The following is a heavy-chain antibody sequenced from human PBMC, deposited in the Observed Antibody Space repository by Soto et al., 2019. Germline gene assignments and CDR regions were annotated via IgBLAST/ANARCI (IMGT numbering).Heavy chain of an antibody. CDR3: AKGARSSGWY. CDR2: ISGSGGTT. CDR1: GFTFSSYA. J-gene: IGHJ4*02. V-gene: IGHV3-23*01. Sequence: PXGSLRLSCAASGFTFSSYAMSWVRQAPGKGLEWVSAISGSGGTTYYADSVKGRFTISRDNSKNTLYLQMNSLRTEDTAVYYCAKGARSSGWYWGQGTLVTVSS. D-gene: IGHD6-19*01.